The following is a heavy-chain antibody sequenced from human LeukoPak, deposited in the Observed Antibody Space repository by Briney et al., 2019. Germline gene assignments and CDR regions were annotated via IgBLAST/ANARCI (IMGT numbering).Heavy chain of an antibody. CDR3: ASGLEYCSGETCRPPAN. V-gene: IGHV3-53*01. J-gene: IGHJ4*02. CDR1: GFTVSSNH. Sequence: GGSLRLSCAASGFTVSSNHMTWVRQAPGKGLEWVSVIYRGGSIYYADPVKGRFTISRDSSKNTLSLQMNSLRAEDTAVYYCASGLEYCSGETCRPPANWGQGTLVTVSS. CDR2: IYRGGSI. D-gene: IGHD2-15*01.